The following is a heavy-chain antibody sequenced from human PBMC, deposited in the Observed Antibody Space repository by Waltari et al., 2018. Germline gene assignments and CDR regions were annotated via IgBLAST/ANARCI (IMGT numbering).Heavy chain of an antibody. CDR1: GFTFVRYW. CDR3: ARVYSPTHHFEY. CDR2: TRQDDISK. Sequence: EVRLVESGGDLVQPGGSLRLPCVASGFTFVRYWMGWVRKAPGKGLEWVANTRQDDISKYCVDSVKGRFTISRDNAKNSLYLQMSSLRAEDTAVYYCARVYSPTHHFEYWGQGTLVTVSS. D-gene: IGHD2-15*01. J-gene: IGHJ4*02. V-gene: IGHV3-7*01.